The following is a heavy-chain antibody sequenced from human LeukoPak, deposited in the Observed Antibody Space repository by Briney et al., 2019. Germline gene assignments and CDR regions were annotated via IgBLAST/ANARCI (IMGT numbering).Heavy chain of an antibody. Sequence: PSETLSLTCAVSGGSISSGGHSWSWIRQPPGKGLEWIGYISHSGSTYNNPSLKGRVTISIDKSKNQFSLKLSSVTAADTAVYYCATGCSDTSCYSGMDVWGQGTTVTVSS. CDR2: ISHSGST. CDR1: GGSISSGGHS. D-gene: IGHD2-2*01. CDR3: ATGCSDTSCYSGMDV. J-gene: IGHJ6*02. V-gene: IGHV4-30-2*01.